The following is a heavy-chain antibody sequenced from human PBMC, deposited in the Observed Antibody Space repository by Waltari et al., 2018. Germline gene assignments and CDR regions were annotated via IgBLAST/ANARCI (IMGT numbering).Heavy chain of an antibody. CDR3: ARLVASRWFDP. CDR2: IYPGDSDT. D-gene: IGHD6-6*01. J-gene: IGHJ5*02. CDR1: GYNFDTQW. Sequence: EVQLIQSGGEGRKPGDSLKISCQGFGYNFDTQWIAWVREKPGEGREWMGSIYPGDSDTQYSPSFEGHVTISADRSVNTAYLQWASLQASDSAIYYCARLVASRWFDPWGQGTLVTVSS. V-gene: IGHV5-51*01.